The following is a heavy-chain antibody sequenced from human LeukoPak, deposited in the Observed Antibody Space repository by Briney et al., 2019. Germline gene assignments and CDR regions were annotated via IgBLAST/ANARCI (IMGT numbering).Heavy chain of an antibody. CDR3: ARGGGDYDFWRGSNDAFDI. CDR2: IYTSGST. Sequence: PSETLSLTCTVSGGSISSYYWSWIRQPAGKGLEWIGRIYTSGSTNYNPSLKSRVTMSVDTSKNQFSLKLSSVTAADTAVYYCARGGGDYDFWRGSNDAFDIWGQGTMVTVSS. CDR1: GGSISSYY. D-gene: IGHD3-3*01. J-gene: IGHJ3*02. V-gene: IGHV4-4*07.